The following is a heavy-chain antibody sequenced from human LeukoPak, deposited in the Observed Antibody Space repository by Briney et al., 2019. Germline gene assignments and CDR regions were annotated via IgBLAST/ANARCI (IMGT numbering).Heavy chain of an antibody. D-gene: IGHD1/OR15-1a*01. Sequence: RGESLQISCKGSGSSFTSYWIGGVRRLPGKGLEWMGIIYPGDSDTRYSPSFQGQVTISANKSISTAYLQWSSLKASDTAMYYCARLSNTLDPWGQGTLVTVSS. J-gene: IGHJ5*02. CDR1: GSSFTSYW. CDR2: IYPGDSDT. CDR3: ARLSNTLDP. V-gene: IGHV5-51*01.